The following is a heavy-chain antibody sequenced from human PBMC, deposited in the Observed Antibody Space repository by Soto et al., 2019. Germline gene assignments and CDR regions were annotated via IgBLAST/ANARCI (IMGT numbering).Heavy chain of an antibody. V-gene: IGHV1-58*01. CDR1: GFTFTSSA. D-gene: IGHD3-10*01. J-gene: IGHJ4*02. CDR3: ARSVGGSNVNFDY. CDR2: IVVGSGNT. Sequence: GASVKVSCKASGFTFTSSAVLWVRQARGQRLEWIGWIVVGSGNTGYVQKFQGRVTMTRNTAISTAYMELSSLRSEDTAVYYCARSVGGSNVNFDYWGQGTLVTVSS.